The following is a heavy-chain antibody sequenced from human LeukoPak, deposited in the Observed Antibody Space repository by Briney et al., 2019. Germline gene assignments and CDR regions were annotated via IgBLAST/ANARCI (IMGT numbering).Heavy chain of an antibody. CDR3: AQSGGTDV. CDR2: ISTDGSTT. V-gene: IGHV3-74*01. Sequence: GESLRLSCAASGFTFSRFSMHWVRQVPGKGLVWVSHISTDGSTTNYADSVKGRFTISRDNSKNTLYLQMNSLRAEDTAVYYCAQSGGTDVWGQGTTVTVSS. J-gene: IGHJ6*02. CDR1: GFTFSRFS.